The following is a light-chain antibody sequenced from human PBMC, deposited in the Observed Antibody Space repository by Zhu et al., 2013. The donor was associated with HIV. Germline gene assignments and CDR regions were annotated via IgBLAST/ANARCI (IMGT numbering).Light chain of an antibody. V-gene: IGKV4-1*01. CDR3: QQYYTIPFT. J-gene: IGKJ3*01. CDR2: WAS. Sequence: DIVMTQSPDSLAVSLGERATINCKSSQSVLYSSNNKNYLAWYQQKPGQPPKLLIYWASTRESGVPDRFSGSGSGTDFTLTISSLQAEDVAVYYCQQYYTIPFTFGPGTKVDVK. CDR1: QSVLYSSNNKNY.